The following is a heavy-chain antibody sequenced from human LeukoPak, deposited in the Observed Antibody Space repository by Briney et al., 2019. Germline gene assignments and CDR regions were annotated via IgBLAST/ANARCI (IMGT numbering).Heavy chain of an antibody. CDR2: INHSGST. D-gene: IGHD2-15*01. J-gene: IGHJ6*03. CDR3: ARVSFFRWASTRPSYYYYYMDV. Sequence: SETLSLTCAVYGGSFSGYYWSWIRQPPGKGLEWIGEINHSGSTNYNPSLKSRVTISVDTPKNQFSLKLSSVTAADTAVYYCARVSFFRWASTRPSYYYYYMDVWGKGTTVTISS. CDR1: GGSFSGYY. V-gene: IGHV4-34*01.